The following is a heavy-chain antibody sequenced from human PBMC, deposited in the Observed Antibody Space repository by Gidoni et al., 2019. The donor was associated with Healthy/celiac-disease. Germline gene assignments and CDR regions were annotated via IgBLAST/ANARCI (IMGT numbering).Heavy chain of an antibody. CDR1: GFTFSSYW. V-gene: IGHV3-74*01. CDR2: INSDGRST. CDR3: ARDVDSSGYYLYYYYGMDV. J-gene: IGHJ6*02. Sequence: EVQLVESGGGLVQPGGSLRLSCAASGFTFSSYWMHWVRQAPGKGLVWVSRINSDGRSTSYADSVKGRFTISRDNAKNTLYLQMNSLRAEDTAVYYCARDVDSSGYYLYYYYGMDVWGQGTTVTVSS. D-gene: IGHD3-22*01.